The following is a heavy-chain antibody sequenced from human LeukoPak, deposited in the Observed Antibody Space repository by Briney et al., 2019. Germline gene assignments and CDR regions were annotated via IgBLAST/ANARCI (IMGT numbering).Heavy chain of an antibody. Sequence: EASVKVSCKASGYTFTGYYMHWVRQAPGQGLEWMGGIIPIFGTANYAQKFQGRVTITTDESTSTAYMELSSLRSEDTAVYYCASHTVTNSGDYYYYMDVWGKGTTVTVSS. CDR3: ASHTVTNSGDYYYYMDV. D-gene: IGHD4-11*01. J-gene: IGHJ6*03. CDR1: GYTFTGYY. V-gene: IGHV1-69*05. CDR2: IIPIFGTA.